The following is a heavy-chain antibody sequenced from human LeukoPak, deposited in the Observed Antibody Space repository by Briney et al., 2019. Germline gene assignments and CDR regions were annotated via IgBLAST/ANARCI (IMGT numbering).Heavy chain of an antibody. D-gene: IGHD4-11*01. CDR3: ARRAYSDLYFDY. CDR2: ISPSGNT. Sequence: SETLSLTCAVSGYSISSGYYWGWIRQPPGKGLEWIGSISPSGNTYYNPSLKSQISISVDTSKNQFSLKLSSVTAADTAFYYCARRAYSDLYFDYWGQGTLVTASS. J-gene: IGHJ4*02. CDR1: GYSISSGYY. V-gene: IGHV4-38-2*01.